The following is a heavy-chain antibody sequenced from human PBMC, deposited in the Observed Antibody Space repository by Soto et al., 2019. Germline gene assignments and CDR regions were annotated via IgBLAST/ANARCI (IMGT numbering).Heavy chain of an antibody. D-gene: IGHD3-22*01. CDR3: ARARTYYYDSSGYYADY. V-gene: IGHV4-30-2*01. CDR1: GGSISSGGYS. J-gene: IGHJ4*02. Sequence: SETLSLTCAVSGGSISSGGYSWSWIRQPPGKGLEWIGYIYHSGSTYYNPSLKSRVTISVDRSKNQFSLKLSSVTAADTAVYYCARARTYYYDSSGYYADYWGQGTLVTVSS. CDR2: IYHSGST.